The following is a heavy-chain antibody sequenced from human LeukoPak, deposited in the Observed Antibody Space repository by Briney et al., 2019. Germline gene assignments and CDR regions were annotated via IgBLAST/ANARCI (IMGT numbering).Heavy chain of an antibody. D-gene: IGHD3-10*01. CDR1: GYTFTSYD. CDR3: ARESGTGYYGSAYPFDY. J-gene: IGHJ4*02. CDR2: MNPNSGNT. V-gene: IGHV1-8*01. Sequence: ASVKVSCKASGYTFTSYDINWVRQATGQGLEWMGWMNPNSGNTGCAQKFQGRVTMTRNTSISTAYMELSSLRSEDTAVYYCARESGTGYYGSAYPFDYWGQGTLVTVSS.